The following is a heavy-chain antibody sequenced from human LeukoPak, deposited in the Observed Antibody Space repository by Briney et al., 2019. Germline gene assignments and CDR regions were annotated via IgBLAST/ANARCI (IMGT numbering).Heavy chain of an antibody. J-gene: IGHJ6*03. CDR1: GGSISSYS. CDR2: ISPSGST. V-gene: IGHV4-4*07. CDR3: ARQELYYYYMDV. D-gene: IGHD1-7*01. Sequence: PSETLSLTCTVSGGSISSYSWSWIRQPAGKGLECIGHISPSGSTNCNPSLKSRVTMSVDTSKNQSSLKLSSVTAADTAVYYCARQELYYYYMDVWGKGTTVTVSS.